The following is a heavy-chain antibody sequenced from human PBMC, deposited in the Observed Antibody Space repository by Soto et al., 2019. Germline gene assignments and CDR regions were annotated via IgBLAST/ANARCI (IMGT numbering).Heavy chain of an antibody. D-gene: IGHD2-21*01. CDR3: VRGHIRRTPLSFDP. CDR1: GGTFSSYA. V-gene: IGHV1-69*01. J-gene: IGHJ5*02. CDR2: IIPIFGTA. Sequence: QVQLVQSGAEVKKPGSSVKVSCKASGGTFSSYAISWVRQAPGQGLEWMGGIIPIFGTANYAQKFQGRATITADESTSTADMEPSSLRSEDTAVYDCVRGHIRRTPLSFDPWGQGTLVTVSS.